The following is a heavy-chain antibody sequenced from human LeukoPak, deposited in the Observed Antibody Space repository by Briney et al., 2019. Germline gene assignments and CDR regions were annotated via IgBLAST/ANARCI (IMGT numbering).Heavy chain of an antibody. J-gene: IGHJ4*02. CDR1: GFNFGNFT. D-gene: IGHD2-2*01. V-gene: IGHV3-23*01. CDR2: ITGSGGST. CDR3: AKEAFDSTSCSSFDY. Sequence: QSGWPLRLSCPPCGFNFGNFTMTWVRDSPERGLEWVSKITGSGGSTYYADSEKGRFTISRDNSKNTLYLQMNSLRAEDTAVYYCAKEAFDSTSCSSFDYWGQGTLVTVSS.